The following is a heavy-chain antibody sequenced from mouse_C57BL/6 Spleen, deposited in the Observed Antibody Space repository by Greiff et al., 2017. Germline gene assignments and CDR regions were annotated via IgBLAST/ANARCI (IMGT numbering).Heavy chain of an antibody. CDR2: INPNNGGT. Sequence: VQLQQSGPELVKPGASVKISCKASGYTFTDYYMNWVKQSHGKSLEWIGDINPNNGGTSYNQKFKGKATLTVDKSSSTAYMELRSLTSEDSAVYYCARRLLRMIAYWGQGTLVTVSA. CDR1: GYTFTDYY. CDR3: ARRLLRMIAY. J-gene: IGHJ3*01. V-gene: IGHV1-26*01. D-gene: IGHD1-1*01.